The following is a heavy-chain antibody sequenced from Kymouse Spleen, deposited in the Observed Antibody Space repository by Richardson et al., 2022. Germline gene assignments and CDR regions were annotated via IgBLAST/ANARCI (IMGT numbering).Heavy chain of an antibody. CDR1: GFTFSSYG. CDR3: AKDDYSNY. CDR2: ISYDGSNK. J-gene: IGHJ4*02. D-gene: IGHD4-11,IGHD4-11*01. V-gene: IGHV3-30*18. Sequence: QVQLVESGGGVVQPGRSLRLSCAASGFTFSSYGMHWVRQAPGKGLEWVAVISYDGSNKYYADSVKGRFTISRDNSKNTLYLQMNSLRAEDTAVYYCAKDDYSNYWGQGTLVTVSS.